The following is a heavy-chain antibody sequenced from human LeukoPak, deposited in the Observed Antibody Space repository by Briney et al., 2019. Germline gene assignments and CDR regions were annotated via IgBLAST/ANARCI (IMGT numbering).Heavy chain of an antibody. J-gene: IGHJ4*02. CDR1: GPTFSSYG. CDR3: DKDRSSSWTFDY. Sequence: GRCLRLSCAAAGPTFSSYGMHSVRQAPGKWMGWVAFILYDVITEYYADSVKGRFTLTRDNSKNTLYLQMNSLRVEDKDMYYCDKDRSSSWTFDYWGQGTLVTVSS. CDR2: ILYDVITE. V-gene: IGHV3-30*02. D-gene: IGHD6-13*01.